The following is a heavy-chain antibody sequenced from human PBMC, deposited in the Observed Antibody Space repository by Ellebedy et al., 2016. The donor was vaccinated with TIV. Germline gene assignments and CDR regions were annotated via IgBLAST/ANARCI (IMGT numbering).Heavy chain of an antibody. CDR2: ISYDGSNK. D-gene: IGHD6-19*01. CDR3: AKDFGNSSGWDFDY. J-gene: IGHJ4*02. Sequence: GGSLRLXXAASGFTFSSSGMHWVRQAPGKGLEWVAVISYDGSNKYYADSVKGRFTISRDNSKNTLYLQMNSLRAEDTAVYYCAKDFGNSSGWDFDYWGQGTLVTVSS. V-gene: IGHV3-30*18. CDR1: GFTFSSSG.